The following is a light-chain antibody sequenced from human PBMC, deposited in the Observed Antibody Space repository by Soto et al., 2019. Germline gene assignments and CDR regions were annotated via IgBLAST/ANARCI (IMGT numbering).Light chain of an antibody. CDR2: DVS. Sequence: QSVLTQPRSVSGSPGQSVTISCTGTSSDVGGYNFVSWYQQYPGKAPKLIIYDVSKRPSGVPDRFSGSKSGNTASLTVSGLQAEDEADYYCSSNAASNTVIFGGGTQLTVL. CDR3: SSNAASNTVI. CDR1: SSDVGGYNF. J-gene: IGLJ7*01. V-gene: IGLV2-11*01.